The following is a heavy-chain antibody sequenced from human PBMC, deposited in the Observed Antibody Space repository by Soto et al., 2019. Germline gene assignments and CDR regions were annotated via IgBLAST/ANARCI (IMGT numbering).Heavy chain of an antibody. D-gene: IGHD2-15*01. V-gene: IGHV4-4*02. J-gene: IGHJ5*01. CDR2: IYHSGSI. CDR3: AIWSRSGGCSYNLFYL. CDR1: GGSTSTSTW. Sequence: SQNLSVPRTVSGGSTSTSTWRRWVRQPPGKGLEWIGEIYHSGSINYNPSLKSRVTISVDKSKNQFSLKLSSVTAADTAVYYCAIWSRSGGCSYNLFYLWGQRNL.